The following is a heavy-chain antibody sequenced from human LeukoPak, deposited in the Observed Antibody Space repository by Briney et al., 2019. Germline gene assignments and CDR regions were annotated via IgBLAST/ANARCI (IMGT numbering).Heavy chain of an antibody. V-gene: IGHV3-74*01. Sequence: PGGSLRLSCAASGFTFSNYWMHWVRQAPGKGLVWVSRINSDGINTSYADSVKGRFTISRDNAKNTLNLQMISLRAEDTAVYYCARDLGQYYDTSDNWFDPWGQGTLVTVSS. J-gene: IGHJ5*02. CDR3: ARDLGQYYDTSDNWFDP. CDR1: GFTFSNYW. D-gene: IGHD3-22*01. CDR2: INSDGINT.